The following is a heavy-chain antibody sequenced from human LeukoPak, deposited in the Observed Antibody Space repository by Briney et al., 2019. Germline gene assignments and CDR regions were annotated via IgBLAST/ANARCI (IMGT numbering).Heavy chain of an antibody. J-gene: IGHJ5*02. D-gene: IGHD6-6*01. CDR1: GFTFSNYA. Sequence: GGSLRLSCAASGFTFSNYAMSRVRQAPGKGLEWVSGISGSGGSTYYADSVKGRFTISRDNSKNTLYLQMNSLRAEDTAVYYCAKDRSSSSGRFDPWGQGTLVTVSS. V-gene: IGHV3-23*01. CDR3: AKDRSSSSGRFDP. CDR2: ISGSGGST.